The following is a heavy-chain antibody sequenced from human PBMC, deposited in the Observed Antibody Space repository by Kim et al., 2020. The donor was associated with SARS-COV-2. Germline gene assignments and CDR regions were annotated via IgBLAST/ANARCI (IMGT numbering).Heavy chain of an antibody. CDR2: IYYSGST. Sequence: SETLSLTCTVSGGSISSGGYYWSWIRQHPGKGLEWLGYIYYSGSTYYNPSLKSRVTISVDTSKNQFSLKLSSVTAADTAVYYCARAETIFGVVIGCFDYWGQGTLVTVSS. CDR3: ARAETIFGVVIGCFDY. V-gene: IGHV4-31*03. CDR1: GGSISSGGYY. J-gene: IGHJ4*02. D-gene: IGHD3-3*01.